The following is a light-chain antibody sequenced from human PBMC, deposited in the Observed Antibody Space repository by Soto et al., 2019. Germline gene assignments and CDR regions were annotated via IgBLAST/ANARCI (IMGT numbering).Light chain of an antibody. CDR1: SSNIGNNY. Sequence: QSVLTQPPSVSATPGQKVTISCSGSSSNIGNNYVSWYQQFPGTAPKLLIYGNSNRPSGVPDRFSGSKSGTSASLAITGLQAEDEADYYCQSYDSSLSDVVFGGGTKLTVL. CDR3: QSYDSSLSDVV. V-gene: IGLV1-40*01. J-gene: IGLJ2*01. CDR2: GNS.